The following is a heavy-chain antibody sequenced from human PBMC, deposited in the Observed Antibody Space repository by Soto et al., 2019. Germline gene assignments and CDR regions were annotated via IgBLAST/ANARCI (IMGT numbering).Heavy chain of an antibody. D-gene: IGHD3-9*01. CDR1: GGSISSGGYY. J-gene: IGHJ5*02. V-gene: IGHV4-31*03. Sequence: QVQLQESGPGLVKPSQTLSLTCTVSGGSISSGGYYWSWIRQHPGKGLEWIGYIYYSGSTYYNPSLKSRVTISVDTSKNQFSLKLSSVTAADTAVYYCARVRPHILTGYYSRRSCWFDPWGQGTLVTVSS. CDR3: ARVRPHILTGYYSRRSCWFDP. CDR2: IYYSGST.